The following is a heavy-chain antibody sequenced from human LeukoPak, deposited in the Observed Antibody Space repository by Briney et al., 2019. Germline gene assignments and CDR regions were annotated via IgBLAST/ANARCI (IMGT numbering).Heavy chain of an antibody. V-gene: IGHV4-59*08. Sequence: SETLSLTCTVSGGSISSYYWSWIRQPPGKGLEWIGYIYYSGNTNYNPSLKSRVTISVDTSKNELSLKLSSVTAADTAVYYCARAGGLYCSSTNCYYAFDIWGQGTMVTVSS. CDR3: ARAGGLYCSSTNCYYAFDI. D-gene: IGHD2-2*01. J-gene: IGHJ3*02. CDR1: GGSISSYY. CDR2: IYYSGNT.